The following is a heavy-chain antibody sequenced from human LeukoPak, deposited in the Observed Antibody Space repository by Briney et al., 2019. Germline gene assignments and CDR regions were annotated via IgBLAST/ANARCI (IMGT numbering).Heavy chain of an antibody. J-gene: IGHJ4*02. CDR3: AKWSGDYPSYYLDY. CDR1: GFTFRSYG. V-gene: IGHV3-30*02. D-gene: IGHD4-17*01. Sequence: GGSLRLSCAASGFTFRSYGLHWVRQAPGKGLEWVALIRSDGSSKNYADSVKGRFTIFRDASKNTVYLQMNSLRAEDTAVYSCAKWSGDYPSYYLDYWGQGTLVTVSS. CDR2: IRSDGSSK.